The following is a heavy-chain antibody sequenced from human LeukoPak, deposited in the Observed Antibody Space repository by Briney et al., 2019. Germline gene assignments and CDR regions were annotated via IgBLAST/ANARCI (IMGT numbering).Heavy chain of an antibody. CDR1: GYSFTSYW. V-gene: IGHV5-51*01. J-gene: IGHJ4*02. D-gene: IGHD6-13*01. Sequence: GESLKISCKGSGYSFTSYWIGWVRQRPGKGLEWMGIIYPGDSDTRYSPSFQGQVTISADKSISTAYLQWSSLKASDTAMYYCASLYSSSPYYFDYWGQGILVTVSS. CDR2: IYPGDSDT. CDR3: ASLYSSSPYYFDY.